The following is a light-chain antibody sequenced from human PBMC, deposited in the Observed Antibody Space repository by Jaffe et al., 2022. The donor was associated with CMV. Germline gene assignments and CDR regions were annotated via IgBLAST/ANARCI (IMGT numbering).Light chain of an antibody. V-gene: IGKV3-20*01. CDR1: ESVTTSY. Sequence: EIVLTQSPGTLSLSVGERATLSCRASESVTTSYITWYQQKPGQAPRLLIYGASSRATGIPDRFRGSGSGTDFTLTISRLEPEDFAVYYCQVYGGSTKWTFGQGTKVEIK. CDR3: QVYGGSTKWT. CDR2: GAS. J-gene: IGKJ1*01.